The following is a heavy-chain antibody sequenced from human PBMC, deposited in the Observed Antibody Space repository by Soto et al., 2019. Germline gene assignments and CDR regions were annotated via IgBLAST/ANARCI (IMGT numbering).Heavy chain of an antibody. Sequence: SETLSLTCAVSGGSISSGGYSWSWIRQPPGKGLEWIGYIYHSGSTYYNPSLKSRVTISVDRSKNQFSLKLSSVTAADTAMYYCARRDYYDSSGYYDYWGQGTLVTVSS. CDR1: GGSISSGGYS. CDR2: IYHSGST. V-gene: IGHV4-30-2*01. J-gene: IGHJ4*02. CDR3: ARRDYYDSSGYYDY. D-gene: IGHD3-22*01.